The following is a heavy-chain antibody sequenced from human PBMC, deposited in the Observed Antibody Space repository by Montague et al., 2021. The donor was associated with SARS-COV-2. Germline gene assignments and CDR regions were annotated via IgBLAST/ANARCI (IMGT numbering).Heavy chain of an antibody. CDR2: VLSSGST. CDR3: ARSTVGTSHFDY. V-gene: IGHV4-39*01. Sequence: ETLSLTCTVSGGSTFSNSFYWGWIRQSPGQGLEWIGNVLSSGSTFYNPSLRSRVTMSEDMSKNQFSLKLMSVTAADTAVYYCARSTVGTSHFDYWGQGTLVTVTS. CDR1: GGSTFSNSFY. D-gene: IGHD1-26*01. J-gene: IGHJ4*02.